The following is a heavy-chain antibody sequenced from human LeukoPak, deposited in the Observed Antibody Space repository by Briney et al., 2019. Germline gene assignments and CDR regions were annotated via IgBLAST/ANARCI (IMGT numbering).Heavy chain of an antibody. CDR1: GFTFSSYW. CDR3: ASGQKLGF. Sequence: GGSLRLSCVASGFTFSSYWMSWVRQAPGKGLEWVANIKQDGSDKYYVDSVKGRFTISRDNAKDSLYLQMNSLRAEDTAVYYCASGQKLGFWGQGTLVTVSS. V-gene: IGHV3-7*01. D-gene: IGHD6-13*01. J-gene: IGHJ4*02. CDR2: IKQDGSDK.